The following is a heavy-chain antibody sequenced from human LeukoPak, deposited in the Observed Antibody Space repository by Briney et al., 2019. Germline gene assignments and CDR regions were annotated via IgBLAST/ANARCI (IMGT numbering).Heavy chain of an antibody. V-gene: IGHV3-23*01. J-gene: IGHJ4*02. Sequence: GGSLRLSCAASGFTFSSYAMSWVRQAPGKGLEWVSAISGSGGSTYYADSVKGRFTISRDNSKNTLYLQMNSLRAEDTAVYYCVTLRRRSMLDYWGQGTLVTVSS. CDR2: ISGSGGST. CDR1: GFTFSSYA. D-gene: IGHD2-21*01. CDR3: VTLRRRSMLDY.